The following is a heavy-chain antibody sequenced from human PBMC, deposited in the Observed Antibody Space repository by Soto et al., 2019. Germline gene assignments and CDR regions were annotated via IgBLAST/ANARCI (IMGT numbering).Heavy chain of an antibody. CDR2: ISTYDGNT. CDR3: ARDRGRSCIGGTCPFDY. V-gene: IGHV1-18*01. Sequence: ASVKVSCEASVYTLPTYGITWLRHAPRQGLEWMGWISTYDGNTNYAQKLQGRVTMTKDTSTSTAYMELRSLRSDDTAVYYCARDRGRSCIGGTCPFDYWGQGTLVTVSS. J-gene: IGHJ4*02. CDR1: VYTLPTYG. D-gene: IGHD2-15*01.